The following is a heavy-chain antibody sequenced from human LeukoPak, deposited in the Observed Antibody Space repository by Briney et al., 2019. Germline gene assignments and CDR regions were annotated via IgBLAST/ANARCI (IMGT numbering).Heavy chain of an antibody. CDR1: GFTFSIYG. Sequence: PGGSLRLSCAASGFTFSIYGMHWVRQAPGKGLEWVAFIRYDGSNKYYADSVKGRFTISRDNSKNTLYLQMNSLRAEDTAVYYCAKTHSSGYLTRSPNDYWGQGTLVTVSS. D-gene: IGHD3-22*01. J-gene: IGHJ4*02. V-gene: IGHV3-30*02. CDR2: IRYDGSNK. CDR3: AKTHSSGYLTRSPNDY.